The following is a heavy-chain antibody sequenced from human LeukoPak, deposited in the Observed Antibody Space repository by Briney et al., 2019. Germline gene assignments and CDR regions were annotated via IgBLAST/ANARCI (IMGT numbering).Heavy chain of an antibody. Sequence: GESLKISCXGSGYSFTNYWIGWVRQMPGEGLEWMGIIYPGDSETTDSPAFRGQVTISADKSINTAYLQWSSLKASDTAMYYCARHLIAASATNRSPFDVWGQGTMVTVSS. J-gene: IGHJ3*01. CDR2: IYPGDSET. V-gene: IGHV5-51*01. CDR1: GYSFTNYW. CDR3: ARHLIAASATNRSPFDV. D-gene: IGHD6-13*01.